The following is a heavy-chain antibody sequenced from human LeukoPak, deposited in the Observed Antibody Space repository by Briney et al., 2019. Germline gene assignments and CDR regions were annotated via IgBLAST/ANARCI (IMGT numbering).Heavy chain of an antibody. J-gene: IGHJ4*02. Sequence: GRSLRLSCAASGFTFSSYAMHWVRQAPGKGLEWVAVISYDGSNKYYADSVKGRFTIPRDNSKNTLYLQMNSLRAEDTAVYYCARCDYFDYWGQGTLVTVSS. CDR1: GFTFSSYA. CDR3: ARCDYFDY. CDR2: ISYDGSNK. V-gene: IGHV3-30-3*01.